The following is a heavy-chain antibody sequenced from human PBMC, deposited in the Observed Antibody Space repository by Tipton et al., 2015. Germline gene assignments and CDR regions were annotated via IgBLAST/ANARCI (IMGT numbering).Heavy chain of an antibody. J-gene: IGHJ4*02. V-gene: IGHV3-11*01. CDR3: ASAITIFGGSTFDS. CDR2: ISSSGSTI. CDR1: GFTFSDYY. D-gene: IGHD3-3*01. Sequence: GSLRLSCAASGFTFSDYYMSWIRQAPGKGLEWVSYISSSGSTIYYADSVKGRFTISRDNAKNSLYLQMNSLRAEDTAVYYCASAITIFGGSTFDSWGQGTLVTVSS.